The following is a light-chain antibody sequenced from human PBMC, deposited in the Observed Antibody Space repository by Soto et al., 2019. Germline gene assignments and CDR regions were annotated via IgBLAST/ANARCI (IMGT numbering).Light chain of an antibody. CDR1: QSVSSSC. CDR2: GPY. Sequence: EIVLTQSPGTLSLSPGERATLSCRASQSVSSSCLAWYQQKPGHAPRLLIFGPYSRATVIPDRFSGSGSGTDFALTISRLEPEDFAVYYCQQYGSSPGTFGQGTKVEIK. J-gene: IGKJ1*01. V-gene: IGKV3-20*01. CDR3: QQYGSSPGT.